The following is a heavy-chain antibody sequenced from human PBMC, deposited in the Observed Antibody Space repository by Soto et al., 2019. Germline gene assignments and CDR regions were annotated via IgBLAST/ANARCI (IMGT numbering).Heavy chain of an antibody. V-gene: IGHV4-39*01. Sequence: SETLSLTCTVSAGSISSSGYYWGWIRQPPGKGLEWIGSFYFSGSTYYNPSLKSRVTISVDTSKNQFPLKLSSVTAADTAVYYCTRHSRDIRAVAGHRGNYWGQGTLVTVSS. J-gene: IGHJ4*02. CDR1: AGSISSSGYY. CDR2: FYFSGST. D-gene: IGHD6-19*01. CDR3: TRHSRDIRAVAGHRGNY.